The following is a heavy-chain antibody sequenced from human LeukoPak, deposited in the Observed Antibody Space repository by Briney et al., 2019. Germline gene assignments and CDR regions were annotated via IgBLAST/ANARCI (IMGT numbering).Heavy chain of an antibody. Sequence: KPSETLSLTCTVSGGSISNTHYYWGWIRQPPGKGLEWIGTLYYSGSTYYSPSLKSRVTISVDTSKNQFSLKLSSVTAADTAVYYCARGHRDIVVVVAAPRYYFDYWGQGTLVTVSS. CDR2: LYYSGST. D-gene: IGHD2-15*01. V-gene: IGHV4-39*07. CDR3: ARGHRDIVVVVAAPRYYFDY. J-gene: IGHJ4*02. CDR1: GGSISNTHYY.